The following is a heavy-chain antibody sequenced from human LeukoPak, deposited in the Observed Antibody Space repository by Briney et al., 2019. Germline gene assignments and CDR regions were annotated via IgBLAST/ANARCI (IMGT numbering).Heavy chain of an antibody. J-gene: IGHJ4*02. V-gene: IGHV4-34*01. CDR1: GGFFSGYY. CDR2: INHSGST. Sequence: PSETLSLTCAVYGGFFSGYYWSWIRQPPGKGLEWIGEINHSGSTNYNPSLKSRVTISVDTSKNQFSLKLSSVTAADTAVYYCARVLELVDYWGQGTLVTVSS. CDR3: ARVLELVDY. D-gene: IGHD1-7*01.